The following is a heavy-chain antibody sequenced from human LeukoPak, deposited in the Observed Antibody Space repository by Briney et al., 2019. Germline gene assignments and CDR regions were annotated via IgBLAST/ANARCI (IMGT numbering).Heavy chain of an antibody. CDR3: ARGRYDFDYYYGMDV. CDR1: GYTFTSYG. V-gene: IGHV1-18*01. D-gene: IGHD3-3*01. CDR2: ISAYNGNT. J-gene: IGHJ6*02. Sequence: ASVTVSCKASGYTFTSYGISWVRQAPGQGLEWMGWISAYNGNTNYAQKLQGRVTMTTDTSTSTAYTELRSLRSDDTAVYYCARGRYDFDYYYGMDVWGQGTTVTVSS.